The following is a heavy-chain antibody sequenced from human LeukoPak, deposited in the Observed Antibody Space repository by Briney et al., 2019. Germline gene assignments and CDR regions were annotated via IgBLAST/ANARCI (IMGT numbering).Heavy chain of an antibody. CDR1: GYPFSNYW. CDR3: GTLNMGAFHI. V-gene: IGHV5-51*01. Sequence: ESLEISLWGSGYPFSNYWNGWVRPVPGKGPGGLRIIFPGDSDTMYSPSFQGQLTISVDKSKNAVSLHWSSLKASDTSVFYCGTLNMGAFHIWGRGTMVIVSS. CDR2: IFPGDSDT. J-gene: IGHJ3*02. D-gene: IGHD3-16*01.